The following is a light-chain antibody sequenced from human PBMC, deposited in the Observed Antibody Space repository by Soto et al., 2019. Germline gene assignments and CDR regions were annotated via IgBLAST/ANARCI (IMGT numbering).Light chain of an antibody. CDR3: QQYNNWPPWT. CDR1: QSISSN. V-gene: IGKV3-15*01. J-gene: IGKJ1*01. CDR2: GAS. Sequence: EILLTQSPGTLSLSPGERATLSCRASQSISSNLAWYQQKPGQAPRLLIFGASTRATGIPARFSGSGSETEFTLTISSLQSEDFAVYYCQQYNNWPPWTFGQGTKVDIK.